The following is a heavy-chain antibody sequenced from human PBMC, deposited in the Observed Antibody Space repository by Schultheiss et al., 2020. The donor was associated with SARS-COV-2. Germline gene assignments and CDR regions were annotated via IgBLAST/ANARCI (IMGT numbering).Heavy chain of an antibody. J-gene: IGHJ4*02. Sequence: GGSLRLSCAASGFTFSSYAMHWVRQAPGKGLDWVSGISWNSGSIGYADSVKGRFTISRDNAKNSLYLQMNSLRAEDTALYYCAKDQYDFWSGYYCDWGQGTLVTVFS. CDR1: GFTFSSYA. V-gene: IGHV3-9*01. CDR3: AKDQYDFWSGYYCD. D-gene: IGHD3-3*01. CDR2: ISWNSGSI.